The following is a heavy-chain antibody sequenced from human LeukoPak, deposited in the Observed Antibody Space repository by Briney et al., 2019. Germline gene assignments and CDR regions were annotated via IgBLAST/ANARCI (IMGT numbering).Heavy chain of an antibody. D-gene: IGHD6-13*01. CDR2: IIPIFGTA. Sequence: SVKVSCKAPGGTFSSYAISWVRQAPGQGLEWMGGIIPIFGTANYAQKFQGRVTITADESTSTAYMELSSLRSEDTAVYYCARESGRYSSSSPYGMDVWGKGTTVTVSS. V-gene: IGHV1-69*01. CDR1: GGTFSSYA. CDR3: ARESGRYSSSSPYGMDV. J-gene: IGHJ6*04.